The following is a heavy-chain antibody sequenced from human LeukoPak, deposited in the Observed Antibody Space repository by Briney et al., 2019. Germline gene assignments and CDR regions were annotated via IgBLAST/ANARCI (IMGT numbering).Heavy chain of an antibody. CDR2: INPSGGST. CDR1: GYTFTSYY. CDR3: ANTGRGSSGSYYFDY. Sequence: ASVKVSCKASGYTFTSYYMHWVRQAPGQGLEWMGIINPSGGSTSYAQKFQGGVTMTRDTSTSTVYMELSSLRSEDSAVYYCANTGRGSSGSYYFDYWGQGTLVTVSS. D-gene: IGHD1-26*01. V-gene: IGHV1-46*01. J-gene: IGHJ4*02.